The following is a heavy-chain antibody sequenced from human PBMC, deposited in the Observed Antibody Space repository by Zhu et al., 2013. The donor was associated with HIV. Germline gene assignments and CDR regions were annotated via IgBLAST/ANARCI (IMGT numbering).Heavy chain of an antibody. D-gene: IGHD3-10*01. Sequence: QVQLVQSGAEVKKPGSSVKISCKASGGTFITHAMTWVRLAPGQGLEWMGGIIPIFGTANYAQKFQGRVTITADESTSTAYMELSSLRSEDTAVYYCARSLGSSHRQGPAYWGQGTLVTVSS. V-gene: IGHV1-69*01. J-gene: IGHJ4*02. CDR1: GGTFITHA. CDR3: ARSLGSSHRQGPAY. CDR2: IIPIFGTA.